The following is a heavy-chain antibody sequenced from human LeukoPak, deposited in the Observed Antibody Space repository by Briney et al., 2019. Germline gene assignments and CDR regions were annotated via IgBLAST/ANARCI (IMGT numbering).Heavy chain of an antibody. V-gene: IGHV1-24*01. Sequence: ASVKVSCKVSGYTLTELSMHWVRQAPGKGREWMGGFDPEDGETIYAQKFQGRVTMTEDTSTDTAYMELSSLRSVDTAVYYCATHYYDSSGYYYNHWGQGTLVTVSS. CDR2: FDPEDGET. D-gene: IGHD3-22*01. J-gene: IGHJ5*02. CDR1: GYTLTELS. CDR3: ATHYYDSSGYYYNH.